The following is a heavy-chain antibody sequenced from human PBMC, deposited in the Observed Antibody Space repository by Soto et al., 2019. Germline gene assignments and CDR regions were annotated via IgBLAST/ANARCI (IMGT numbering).Heavy chain of an antibody. V-gene: IGHV3-66*01. D-gene: IGHD4-17*01. J-gene: IGHJ4*02. CDR3: ARGPSYSDSYFDH. CDR1: GFTVSSNY. CDR2: IYSGGYT. Sequence: PGGSLRLSCAASGFTVSSNYMSWVRQAPGKGLEWVSVIYSGGYTYYADSVKGRFTISRDNSKNTLYLQMNSLRLEDTAVYYCARGPSYSDSYFDHWGQGTLVTVSS.